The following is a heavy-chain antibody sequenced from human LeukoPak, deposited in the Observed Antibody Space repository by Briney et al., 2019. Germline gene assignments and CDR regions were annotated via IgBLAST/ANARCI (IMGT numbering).Heavy chain of an antibody. J-gene: IGHJ5*02. D-gene: IGHD1-1*01. CDR3: ARDDVAWNDVHWFDP. Sequence: GGSLRLSCAASGFTFSYYTMSWVRRAPGKGLEWFSSISSTGSSIYYADSVKGRFTISRDNAKNSLYLQMSSLRVEDTAVYYCARDDVAWNDVHWFDPWGQGTLVTVSS. CDR1: GFTFSYYT. V-gene: IGHV3-21*01. CDR2: ISSTGSSI.